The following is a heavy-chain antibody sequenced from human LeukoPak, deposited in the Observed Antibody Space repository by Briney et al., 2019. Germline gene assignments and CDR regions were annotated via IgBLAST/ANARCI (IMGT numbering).Heavy chain of an antibody. D-gene: IGHD5-18*01. CDR3: ARRATTERGHSYGLDY. CDR1: GFTFSNYS. CDR2: ISFSGNYI. V-gene: IGHV3-21*01. Sequence: GGSLRLSCAASGFTFSNYSMNWVRQAPGKGLEWVSSISFSGNYIYYADSLRGRITISRDNTKNSLYLQMNSLRAEDTAVYYCARRATTERGHSYGLDYWGQGTLVTVSS. J-gene: IGHJ4*01.